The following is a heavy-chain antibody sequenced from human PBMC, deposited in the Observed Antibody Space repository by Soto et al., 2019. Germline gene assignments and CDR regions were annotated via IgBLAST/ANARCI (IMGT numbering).Heavy chain of an antibody. CDR3: ARHTPAISISDH. V-gene: IGHV4-39*01. D-gene: IGHD2-15*01. CDR2: IYYSGST. Sequence: PSETLSLTCTVSGGYISSSSYYWGWIRQPPGKGLEWIGSIYYSGSTYYNPSLKSRVTISVDTSKNQFSLKLSSVAAAVTAVYYCARHTPAISISDHWGQGTLVTVSS. CDR1: GGYISSSSYY. J-gene: IGHJ4*02.